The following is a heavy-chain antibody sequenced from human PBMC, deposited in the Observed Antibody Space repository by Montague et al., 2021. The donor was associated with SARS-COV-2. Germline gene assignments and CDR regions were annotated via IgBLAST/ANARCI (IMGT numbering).Heavy chain of an antibody. D-gene: IGHD2-2*02. V-gene: IGHV4-39*07. J-gene: IGHJ6*02. CDR2: IYYSGST. Sequence: SETLSLTCTVSGGSISSSSYYWGWIRQAPGKGQEWIGSIYYSGSTYHNPSLKSRVTISVDTSKNQFSQKLSSVTAADTAVYYCARDPSRQPLLYPIGDYYYGMDVWGQGTTVTVSS. CDR1: GGSISSSSYY. CDR3: ARDPSRQPLLYPIGDYYYGMDV.